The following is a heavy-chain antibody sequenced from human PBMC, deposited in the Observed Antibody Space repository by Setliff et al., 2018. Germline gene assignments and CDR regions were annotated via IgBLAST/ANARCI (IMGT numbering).Heavy chain of an antibody. CDR2: INPNSGGT. V-gene: IGHV1-2*04. Sequence: ASVKVSCKASGYTFTGYYMHWVRQAPGQGLEWMGWINPNSGGTNYAQKFQGWVTMTRDTSISTAYMELSRLRSDDTAVYYCAGDRGYCSSTACYPYIPGLDVWGQGTMVTVSS. J-gene: IGHJ3*01. CDR1: GYTFTGYY. D-gene: IGHD2-2*01. CDR3: AGDRGYCSSTACYPYIPGLDV.